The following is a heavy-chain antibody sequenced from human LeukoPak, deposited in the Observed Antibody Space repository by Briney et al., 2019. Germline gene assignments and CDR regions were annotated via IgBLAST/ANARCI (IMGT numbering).Heavy chain of an antibody. D-gene: IGHD6-19*01. Sequence: GRSLRLSCAASGFTFSSYGMHWVRQAPGKGLEWVAVISYDGSNKYYADSVKGRFTISRDNSKNTPYLQMNSLRAEDTALYYCVKRVYTSVSFDCWGQGTLVTVSS. CDR2: ISYDGSNK. J-gene: IGHJ4*02. V-gene: IGHV3-30*18. CDR3: VKRVYTSVSFDC. CDR1: GFTFSSYG.